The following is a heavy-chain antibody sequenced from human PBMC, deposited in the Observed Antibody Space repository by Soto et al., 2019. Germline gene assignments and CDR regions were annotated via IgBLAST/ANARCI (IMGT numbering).Heavy chain of an antibody. CDR3: TRGHGGITVFGAPGHFDY. V-gene: IGHV4-39*01. D-gene: IGHD3-3*01. Sequence: QLQLQESGPGLVKPSETLSLTCTVSGGSISSSSYYWGWIRQPPGKGLEWIGSIYYSGSTYYNPSLKSRVTISVDTSKKQFSMKLSSVTAADTAVYYCTRGHGGITVFGAPGHFDYWGQGTLVTVSS. CDR1: GGSISSSSYY. CDR2: IYYSGST. J-gene: IGHJ4*02.